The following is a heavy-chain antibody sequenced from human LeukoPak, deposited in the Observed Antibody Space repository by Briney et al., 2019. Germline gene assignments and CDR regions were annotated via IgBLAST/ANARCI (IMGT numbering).Heavy chain of an antibody. CDR1: GYTLTELS. Sequence: GASVTVSCKVSGYTLTELSMHWVRQAPGKGLEWMGGFDPEDGETIYAQKFQGRVTMTEDTSTDTAYMELSSLRSEDTAVYFCARAQYGGKSGSWYSDLWGRGTLVTVSS. CDR2: FDPEDGET. J-gene: IGHJ2*01. D-gene: IGHD4-23*01. V-gene: IGHV1-24*01. CDR3: ARAQYGGKSGSWYSDL.